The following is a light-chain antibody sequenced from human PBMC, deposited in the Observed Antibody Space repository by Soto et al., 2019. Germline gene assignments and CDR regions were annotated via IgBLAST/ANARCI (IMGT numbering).Light chain of an antibody. CDR1: QTVSSDY. CDR3: QQYGGSPLVT. J-gene: IGKJ4*02. CDR2: GAS. V-gene: IGKV3-20*01. Sequence: EIVLTQSPGTLSVSPGERATLSCRASQTVSSDYVARYQQKPGQAPRLLISGASIRATGIPDRFSGSGSGTDFTLTISRLEPEDFAMYYCQQYGGSPLVTFGGGTKVEI.